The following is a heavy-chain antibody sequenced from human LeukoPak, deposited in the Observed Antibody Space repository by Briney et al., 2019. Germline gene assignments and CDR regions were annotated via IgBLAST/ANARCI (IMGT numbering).Heavy chain of an antibody. CDR2: ISGSCGST. CDR1: GFTLSTYA. J-gene: IGHJ4*02. V-gene: IGHV3-23*01. D-gene: IGHD4-17*01. CDR3: LSEPTTVTTVDY. Sequence: PGGSPRLSCAASGFTLSTYAMNWVRQAPGKGLEWVSAISGSCGSTYYADSVKGRFTISRDNSKNTLYLQMNSLGAEDTAVYYCLSEPTTVTTVDYWGQGTLATVSS.